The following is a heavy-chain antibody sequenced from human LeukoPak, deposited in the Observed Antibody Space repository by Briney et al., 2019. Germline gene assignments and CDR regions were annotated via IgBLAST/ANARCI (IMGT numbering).Heavy chain of an antibody. CDR2: INHSGST. J-gene: IGHJ6*03. D-gene: IGHD3-10*01. CDR3: ARRALYGSGRYYYYYMDV. V-gene: IGHV4-34*01. CDR1: GGSFSGYY. Sequence: SETLSLTCAVYGGSFSGYYWSWIRQPPGKGLEWIGEINHSGSTNYNPSLRSRVTISVDTSKNQFSLKLSSVTAADTAVYYCARRALYGSGRYYYYYMDVWGKGTTVTVSS.